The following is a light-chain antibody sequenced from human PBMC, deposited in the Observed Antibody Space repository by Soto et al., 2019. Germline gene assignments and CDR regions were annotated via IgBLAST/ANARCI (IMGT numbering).Light chain of an antibody. V-gene: IGKV1-5*03. J-gene: IGKJ1*01. Sequence: DIQMTQSPSTLSASVGDRVTITCRASQSISSWLAWYQQKPGEAPKLLLYKASSLESGVPSGFSGSGSGTEFTLTISSLQPDDFATYYCQQYNTYPWTFGQGTKVEIK. CDR2: KAS. CDR3: QQYNTYPWT. CDR1: QSISSW.